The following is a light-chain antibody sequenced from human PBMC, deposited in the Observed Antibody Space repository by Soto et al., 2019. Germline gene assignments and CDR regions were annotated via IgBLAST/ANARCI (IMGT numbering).Light chain of an antibody. CDR3: QQYRSWPRT. CDR1: QSVSSN. V-gene: IGKV3-15*01. CDR2: GAS. J-gene: IGKJ1*01. Sequence: IEMTQSPATLSVSPGERATLSCRASQSVSSNLVWYQQKPGQAPRLLIYGASTRATDMPGRFSGRGAGAEFTLTISSLQSEDFAVYYCQQYRSWPRTFGQGTKVDIK.